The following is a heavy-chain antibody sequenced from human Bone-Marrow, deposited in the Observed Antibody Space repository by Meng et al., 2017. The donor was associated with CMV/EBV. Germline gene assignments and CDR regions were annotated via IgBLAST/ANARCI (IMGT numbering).Heavy chain of an antibody. CDR2: MNPNSGNT. CDR3: ARGLGIMITFGGVIARDY. CDR1: FTSND. V-gene: IGHV1-8*01. Sequence: FTSNDINWVRQATGQGLEWMGWMNPNSGNTGYAQKFQGRVTMTRNTSISTAYMELSSLRSEDTAVYYCARGLGIMITFGGVIARDYWGQGTLVTVSS. J-gene: IGHJ4*02. D-gene: IGHD3-16*02.